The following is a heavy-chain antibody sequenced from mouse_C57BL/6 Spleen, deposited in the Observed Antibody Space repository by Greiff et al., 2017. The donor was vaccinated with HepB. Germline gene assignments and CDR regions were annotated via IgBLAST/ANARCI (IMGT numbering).Heavy chain of an antibody. V-gene: IGHV2-2*01. J-gene: IGHJ4*01. Sequence: QVQLKESGPGLVQPSQSLSITCTVSGFSLTSYGVHWVRQSPGKGLEWLGVIWSGGSTDYNAAFISRLSISKDNSKSQVFFKMNSLQADDTAIYYCARKHDYDWGYYAMDYWGQGTSVTVSS. CDR1: GFSLTSYG. CDR2: IWSGGST. CDR3: ARKHDYDWGYYAMDY. D-gene: IGHD2-4*01.